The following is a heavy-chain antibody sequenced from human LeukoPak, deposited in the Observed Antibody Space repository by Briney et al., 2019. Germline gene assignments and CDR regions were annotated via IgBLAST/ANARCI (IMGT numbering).Heavy chain of an antibody. CDR2: ISSSGSTI. D-gene: IGHD1-26*01. J-gene: IGHJ4*02. CDR3: ARGRSYYDIYFDY. V-gene: IGHV3-11*04. Sequence: PGGSLRLSCAPSGFTFSDYYMSWLRQAAGQGLEWVSYISSSGSTIYYADPAQGRFTISSDNAKNSLYLQMNSLRAEDTAVYYCARGRSYYDIYFDYWGQGTLVTVSS. CDR1: GFTFSDYY.